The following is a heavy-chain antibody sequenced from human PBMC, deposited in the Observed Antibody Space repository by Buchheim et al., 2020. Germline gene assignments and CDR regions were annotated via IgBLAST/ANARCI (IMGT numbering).Heavy chain of an antibody. Sequence: EVQLVESGGGLVQPGGSLRLSCAVSGFTVSNTYLTWVRQAPGRGLEWVSVIYSGSDTHHADFVKGRFTISRDNSKNTLFLQMNSLRAEDTAMYYCAGGSEYSSGWLDYWGQGTL. CDR3: AGGSEYSSGWLDY. CDR1: GFTVSNTY. V-gene: IGHV3-66*01. J-gene: IGHJ4*02. CDR2: IYSGSDT. D-gene: IGHD6-19*01.